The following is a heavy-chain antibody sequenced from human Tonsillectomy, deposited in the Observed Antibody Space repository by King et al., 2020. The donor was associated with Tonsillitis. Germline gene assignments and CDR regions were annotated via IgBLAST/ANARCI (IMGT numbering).Heavy chain of an antibody. Sequence: VQLVESGGGLVKPGGSLRLSCAVSGFTFSDYYMSWIRQAPGKGLEWVSYISYSGDYTDYAGSVKGRFTISRDNAKKSLYLQMNSLTAEDTAVYYCARGHYGMDVWGHGTTVTVSS. V-gene: IGHV3-11*06. J-gene: IGHJ6*02. CDR1: GFTFSDYY. CDR3: ARGHYGMDV. CDR2: ISYSGDYT.